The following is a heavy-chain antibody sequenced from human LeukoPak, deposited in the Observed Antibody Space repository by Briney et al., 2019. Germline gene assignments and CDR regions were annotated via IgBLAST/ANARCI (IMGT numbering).Heavy chain of an antibody. Sequence: ASVKVSCKASGYTFTGYYMHWVRQAPGQGLEWMGWINPNSGGTNYAQKFQGRVTMTRDTSISTAYMELSRLRSGDTAVYYCARFLLDIVVVPAGLYYMDVWGKGTTVTVSS. V-gene: IGHV1-2*02. CDR3: ARFLLDIVVVPAGLYYMDV. CDR1: GYTFTGYY. J-gene: IGHJ6*03. CDR2: INPNSGGT. D-gene: IGHD2-2*01.